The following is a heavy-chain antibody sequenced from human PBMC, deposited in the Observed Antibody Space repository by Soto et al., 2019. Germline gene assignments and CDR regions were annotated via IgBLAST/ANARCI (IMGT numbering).Heavy chain of an antibody. CDR3: ARHDYNGSGSYFTH. J-gene: IGHJ4*02. D-gene: IGHD3-10*01. CDR2: IYYSGST. CDR1: GDSVTSSLYY. V-gene: IGHV4-61*01. Sequence: SETLSLTCTVSGDSVTSSLYYWSWIRQPPGKGLEWIGYIYYSGSTNYNPSLKSRVTISVDTSKNQFSLKLSSVTAADTAVYYCARHDYNGSGSYFTHWGQGTLVTVSS.